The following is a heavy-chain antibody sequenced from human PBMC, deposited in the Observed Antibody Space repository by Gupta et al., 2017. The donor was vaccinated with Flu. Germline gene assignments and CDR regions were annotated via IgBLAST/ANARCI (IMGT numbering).Heavy chain of an antibody. V-gene: IGHV3-72*01. CDR3: IRDLNTAMFD. CDR1: GFAFSDSY. D-gene: IGHD5-18*01. Sequence: EVRLVESGGGSVKPGGALRPSCAASGFAFSDSYMDWVRQTPGKALEWVARIKNKASGYTTQCAASVKGRFIVSRDDSKNSLSRQMNSLNTEDTAIYYCIRDLNTAMFDWGQGALVTVSS. CDR2: IKNKASGYTT. J-gene: IGHJ4*02.